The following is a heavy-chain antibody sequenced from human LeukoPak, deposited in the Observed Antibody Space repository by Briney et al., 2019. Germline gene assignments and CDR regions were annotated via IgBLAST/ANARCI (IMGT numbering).Heavy chain of an antibody. CDR2: FDPEDGET. Sequence: ASVKVSCKVSGYTLTELSMHWVRQAPGKGLEWMGGFDPEDGETIYAQKFQGRVTMTTDTSTSTAYMELRSLRSDDTAVYYCARGSSGLYDAFDIWGQGTMVTVSS. CDR1: GYTLTELS. V-gene: IGHV1-24*01. D-gene: IGHD3-22*01. CDR3: ARGSSGLYDAFDI. J-gene: IGHJ3*02.